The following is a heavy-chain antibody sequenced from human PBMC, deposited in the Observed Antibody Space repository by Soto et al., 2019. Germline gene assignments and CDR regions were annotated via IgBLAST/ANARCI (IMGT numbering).Heavy chain of an antibody. CDR2: IWYDGSNK. D-gene: IGHD1-26*01. Sequence: VQLVESGGGVVQPGRSLRLSCAASGFTFSSSGMHWVRQAPGKGLEWVAVIWYDGSNKYYADSVKGRFTISRDNSKNTLYLQMNSLRVEDTAVYYCARDRSMGKLPDYWGQGTLVTVSS. J-gene: IGHJ4*02. V-gene: IGHV3-33*01. CDR1: GFTFSSSG. CDR3: ARDRSMGKLPDY.